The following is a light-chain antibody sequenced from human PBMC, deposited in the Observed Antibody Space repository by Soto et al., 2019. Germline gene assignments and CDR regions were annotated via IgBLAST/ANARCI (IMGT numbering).Light chain of an antibody. J-gene: IGLJ1*01. CDR2: DVN. V-gene: IGLV2-23*02. CDR1: SSDVGNNNL. Sequence: QSVLTQPASVSGSPVQSITISCTAASSDVGNNNLVSWYQHHPGKAPQLIIHDVNKRPSGVSTRFSGSKSGNTASLTIAGLQAEDEADYYCCSYAGINTFYVFGSGTKVTVL. CDR3: CSYAGINTFYV.